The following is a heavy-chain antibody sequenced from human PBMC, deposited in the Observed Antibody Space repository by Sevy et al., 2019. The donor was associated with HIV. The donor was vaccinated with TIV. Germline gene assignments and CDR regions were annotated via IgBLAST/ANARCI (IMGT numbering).Heavy chain of an antibody. CDR1: GFTFSSYA. CDR2: ISGSGGST. D-gene: IGHD3-22*01. Sequence: GGSLRLSCAASGFTFSSYAMSWVRQAPGKGLEWVSAISGSGGSTYYADSVKGRFTISRDNSKNTLYLQMNSLRAEDTAVYYCAKGPDYYDSSGYPGIEDYWGQGTLVTVSS. V-gene: IGHV3-23*01. J-gene: IGHJ4*02. CDR3: AKGPDYYDSSGYPGIEDY.